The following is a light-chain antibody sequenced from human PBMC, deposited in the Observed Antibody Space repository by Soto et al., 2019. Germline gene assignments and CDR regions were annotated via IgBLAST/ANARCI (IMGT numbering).Light chain of an antibody. V-gene: IGKV3-20*01. CDR2: GAS. Sequence: IVLTQSPGTLSLSPGERATLSCRASQIVSSSYLAWYQQRPGQAPRLLIYGASSRATGIPDRFSGSGSGTDFTLTISRLEPEDFAVYYCQQYGSSPLTFGGGTKVDIK. CDR1: QIVSSSY. CDR3: QQYGSSPLT. J-gene: IGKJ4*01.